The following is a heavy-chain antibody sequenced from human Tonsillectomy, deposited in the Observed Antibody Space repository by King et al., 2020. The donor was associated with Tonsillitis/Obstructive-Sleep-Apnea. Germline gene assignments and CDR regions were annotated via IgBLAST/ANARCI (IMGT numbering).Heavy chain of an antibody. Sequence: QLVQSGAEVKKPGESLKISCKGSGYSFSNLWIGWGRQMPGKGLEWMGIIYPGDSDTRYSPSFQGQVTISADKSISTAYLPWSSLKASDTAMYYCARVLAVAGINLGVDFWGQGTPVTVSS. D-gene: IGHD6-19*01. J-gene: IGHJ4*02. CDR3: ARVLAVAGINLGVDF. CDR2: IYPGDSDT. V-gene: IGHV5-51*01. CDR1: GYSFSNLW.